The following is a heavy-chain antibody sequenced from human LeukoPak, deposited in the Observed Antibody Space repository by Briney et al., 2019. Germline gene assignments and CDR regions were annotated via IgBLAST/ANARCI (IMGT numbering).Heavy chain of an antibody. Sequence: PSETLSLTCTVSGGSISSGGYYWSWIRQHPGKGLEWIGYIYYSGSTYYNPSLKSRVTISVDTSKNQFSLKLSSVTAADTAVYYCASLSRASILDAFDIWGQGTMVTVSS. V-gene: IGHV4-31*03. CDR2: IYYSGST. D-gene: IGHD6-6*01. CDR1: GGSISSGGYY. CDR3: ASLSRASILDAFDI. J-gene: IGHJ3*02.